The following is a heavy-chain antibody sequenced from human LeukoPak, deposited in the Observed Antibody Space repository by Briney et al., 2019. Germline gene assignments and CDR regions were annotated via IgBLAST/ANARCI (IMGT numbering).Heavy chain of an antibody. CDR3: AKRTSGSSWYSSDY. J-gene: IGHJ4*02. CDR1: GFTFSSFA. D-gene: IGHD6-13*01. V-gene: IGHV3-23*01. Sequence: PGGSLRLSCAASGFTFSSFAMNWVRQAPGKGLEWVSTMSGDATSTYYADSVKGRFTISRDNSKNTLYLQMNSLRAEDTAVYYYAKRTSGSSWYSSDYWCQGTLVTVSS. CDR2: MSGDATST.